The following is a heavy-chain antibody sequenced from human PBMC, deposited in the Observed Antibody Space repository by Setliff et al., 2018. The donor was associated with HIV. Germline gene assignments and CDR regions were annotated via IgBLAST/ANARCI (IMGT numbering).Heavy chain of an antibody. J-gene: IGHJ4*02. D-gene: IGHD3-10*01. V-gene: IGHV4-39*07. CDR3: ARGNYYNMWADPFDY. CDR1: GDSFSSNTNH. CDR2: IFHSGTT. Sequence: SETLSLTCTVSGDSFSSNTNHWGWIRQPPGKGLEWIGNIFHSGTTYYNSSLKSRVRISVDTSTNQFSLNVTSVTAADTAVYYCARGNYYNMWADPFDYWGQGTLVTVSS.